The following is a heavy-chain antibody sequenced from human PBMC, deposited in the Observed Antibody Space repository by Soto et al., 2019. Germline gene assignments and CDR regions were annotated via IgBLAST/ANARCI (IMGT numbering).Heavy chain of an antibody. CDR3: ARHTPAISISDH. V-gene: IGHV4-39*01. Sequence: QLQLQESGPGLVKPSETLSLTCTGSGGSISSSSYYWGWIRQPPGKGLEWIGSIYYSGHTYYNPSLQSRVAIALDTSKTHFSLKRISVNAADTSVYYCARHTPAISISDHWGQGTLVTVS. CDR1: GGSISSSSYY. D-gene: IGHD2-15*01. CDR2: IYYSGHT. J-gene: IGHJ4*02.